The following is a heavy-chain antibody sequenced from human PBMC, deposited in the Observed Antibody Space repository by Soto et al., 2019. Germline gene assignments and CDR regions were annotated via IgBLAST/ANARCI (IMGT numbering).Heavy chain of an antibody. Sequence: GGSLRLSCAASGFTFSSYGMHWVRQAPGKGLEWVAVIWYDGSNKYYADSVKGRFTISRDNSKNTLYLQMNSLRAKDTAVYYCARGARSLYCSGGSCQPYDAFDIWGQGTMVTVSS. CDR2: IWYDGSNK. CDR3: ARGARSLYCSGGSCQPYDAFDI. D-gene: IGHD2-15*01. CDR1: GFTFSSYG. V-gene: IGHV3-33*01. J-gene: IGHJ3*02.